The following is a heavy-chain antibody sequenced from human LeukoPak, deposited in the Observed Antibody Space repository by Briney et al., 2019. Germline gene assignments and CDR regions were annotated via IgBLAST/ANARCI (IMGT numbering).Heavy chain of an antibody. J-gene: IGHJ3*02. Sequence: PSQTLSLTCTVSGGSISSGSYYWSWIRQPAGKGLEWIGRIYTSGSTNYNPSLKSRVTISVDTSKNQFSLKLSPVTAADTAVYYCARGRDIVVVPAAIGEAFDIWGQGTMVTVSS. CDR2: IYTSGST. CDR3: ARGRDIVVVPAAIGEAFDI. V-gene: IGHV4-61*02. D-gene: IGHD2-2*02. CDR1: GGSISSGSYY.